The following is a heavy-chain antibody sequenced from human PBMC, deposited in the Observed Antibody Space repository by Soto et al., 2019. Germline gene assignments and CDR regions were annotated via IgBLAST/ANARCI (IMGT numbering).Heavy chain of an antibody. CDR3: SRQNPVAGTEILWYYYYGMDV. J-gene: IGHJ6*02. Sequence: PSETLSLTGTVSGGSISSSSYYWDWIRQPPGKGLEWIGSIYYIGSTYYNPSLKSRVTISVDTSKNQFSLKLSSVTAADTAVYYFSRQNPVAGTEILWYYYYGMDVSGQGTTLTFSS. CDR2: IYYIGST. CDR1: GGSISSSSYY. V-gene: IGHV4-39*01. D-gene: IGHD6-19*01.